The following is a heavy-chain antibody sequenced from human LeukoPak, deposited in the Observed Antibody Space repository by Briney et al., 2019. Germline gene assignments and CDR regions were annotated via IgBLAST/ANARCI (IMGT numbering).Heavy chain of an antibody. CDR3: ARTSIAARRANAFDI. V-gene: IGHV4-39*07. Sequence: SETLSLTCTVSGGSIRSSYCYWGWIRQPPGKGLEWIGSIYDSGSTYYNPSLKSRVTISVDRSKNQFSLELSSVTAADTAVYYCARTSIAARRANAFDIWGQGTMVTVSS. CDR2: IYDSGST. J-gene: IGHJ3*02. CDR1: GGSIRSSYCY. D-gene: IGHD6-6*01.